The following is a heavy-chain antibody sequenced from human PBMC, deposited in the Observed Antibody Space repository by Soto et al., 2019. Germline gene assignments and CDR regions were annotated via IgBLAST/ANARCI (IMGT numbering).Heavy chain of an antibody. V-gene: IGHV1-69*13. CDR1: GGTFSSYA. Sequence: SVKVSCKASGGTFSSYAISWVRQAPGQGLEWMGGIIPIFGTANYAQKFQGRVTITADESTSTAYMELSSLRSEDTAVYYCARDFFRSRPQYCSGGSCYEGFDPWGQGTLVTVSS. J-gene: IGHJ5*02. CDR2: IIPIFGTA. CDR3: ARDFFRSRPQYCSGGSCYEGFDP. D-gene: IGHD2-15*01.